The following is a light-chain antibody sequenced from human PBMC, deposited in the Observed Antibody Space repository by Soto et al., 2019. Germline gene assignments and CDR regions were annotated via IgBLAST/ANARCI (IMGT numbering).Light chain of an antibody. Sequence: QSVLTQPRSVSGSPGQSVTISCTGTSSDVGGHKYVSWYQQHPGKVPKLMMFDVSERPSGVPDRFSGSKSGNTASLSISGLQAEDEADYYCCAYAGSYTVLFGGGTKLTVL. V-gene: IGLV2-11*01. CDR1: SSDVGGHKY. J-gene: IGLJ2*01. CDR2: DVS. CDR3: CAYAGSYTVL.